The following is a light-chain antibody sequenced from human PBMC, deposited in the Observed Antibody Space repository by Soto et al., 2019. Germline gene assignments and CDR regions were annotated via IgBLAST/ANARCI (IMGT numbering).Light chain of an antibody. V-gene: IGKV1-16*01. CDR2: DGS. CDR1: QGISNF. J-gene: IGKJ2*03. Sequence: DIQMTQSPSSLSASVGDIVTITCRASQGISNFLGWFQQKPGRAPKSLIYDGSRLQSGVPSRFTGSGSGTDSTLTINTLLPEDFATYYCQQYGSVPFSFGQGTKLEI. CDR3: QQYGSVPFS.